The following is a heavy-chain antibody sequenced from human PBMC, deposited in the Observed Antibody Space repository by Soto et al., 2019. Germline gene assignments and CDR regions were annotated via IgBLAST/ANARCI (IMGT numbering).Heavy chain of an antibody. CDR2: ISAYNGNT. CDR3: ARDSRDYYYDSSGYNLDY. CDR1: GYTFTSYG. D-gene: IGHD3-22*01. V-gene: IGHV1-18*01. Sequence: VASVKVSCKASGYTFTSYGISWVRQAPGQGLEWMGWISAYNGNTNYAQKLQGRVTMTTDTSTSTAYMELRSLRSDDTAVYYCARDSRDYYYDSSGYNLDYWGQGTLVTVSS. J-gene: IGHJ4*02.